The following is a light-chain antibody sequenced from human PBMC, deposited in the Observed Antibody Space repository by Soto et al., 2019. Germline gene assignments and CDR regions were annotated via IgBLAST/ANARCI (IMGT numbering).Light chain of an antibody. J-gene: IGLJ2*01. CDR2: VNS. Sequence: QLVLTQPPSVSGAPGQRVTISFTGGSSNIGAGYDVHWYQQLPGTAPKLLIYVNSNRPSGVPDRFSGSKSGTSASLAITGLQAEDEADYYCQSYDSSLSGSGVFGGGTKVTVL. V-gene: IGLV1-40*01. CDR3: QSYDSSLSGSGV. CDR1: SSNIGAGYD.